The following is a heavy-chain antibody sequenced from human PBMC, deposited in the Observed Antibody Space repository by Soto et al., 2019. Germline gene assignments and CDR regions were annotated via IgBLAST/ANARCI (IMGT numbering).Heavy chain of an antibody. Sequence: QVHLLQSGAEVKKPGASVKVSCKGSGYTFTSYGITWVRQAPGQGREWMGWISAHNGNTNYAQKFQGSVTETRDTSTSTAYMELSSMRSDDTAVYYCARGRYGDYWGQGALVTVSS. CDR2: ISAHNGNT. CDR1: GYTFTSYG. V-gene: IGHV1-18*01. J-gene: IGHJ4*02. CDR3: ARGRYGDY. D-gene: IGHD1-1*01.